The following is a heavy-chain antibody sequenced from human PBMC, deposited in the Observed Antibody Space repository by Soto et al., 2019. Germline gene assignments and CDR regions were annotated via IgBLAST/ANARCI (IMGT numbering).Heavy chain of an antibody. CDR3: AKDLTL. CDR1: GFTFSSYG. J-gene: IGHJ2*01. V-gene: IGHV3-30*18. CDR2: ISYDGSNK. Sequence: QVQLVESGGGVVQPGRSLRLSCAASGFTFSSYGMHWVRQAPGKGLEWVAVISYDGSNKYYTGSVKGRFTISRDNSKNTLYLQTNSLRAEDTAVYYCAKDLTLWGRGTLVTVSS.